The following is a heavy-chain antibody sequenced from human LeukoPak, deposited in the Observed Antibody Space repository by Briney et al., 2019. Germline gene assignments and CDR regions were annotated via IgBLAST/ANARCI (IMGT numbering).Heavy chain of an antibody. CDR2: ISGDGRNI. V-gene: IGHV3-48*01. D-gene: IGHD2/OR15-2a*01. CDR3: ASDLSRAFDI. J-gene: IGHJ3*02. CDR1: GYRFRTYS. Sequence: GGSVRLSCAASGYRFRTYSMNWVRQAPGKGLEWVAYISGDGRNIHYADSFKGRFTISRENGKNSLYLQMNILRPEDTAGYYGASDLSRAFDIWGQGPMVIV.